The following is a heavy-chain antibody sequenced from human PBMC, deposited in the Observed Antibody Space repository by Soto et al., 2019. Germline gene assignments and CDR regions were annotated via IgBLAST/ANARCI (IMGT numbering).Heavy chain of an antibody. Sequence: QVQLQASGPGLVKPAQTLSLTCSVSGGSISSGYYYWSSIRQPPGNGLEWIVNIYYSWNTYTNPSLKRRLIIYIENSENKFLLKVGSVTAADAAVYYCAGTSLSGMDVWGQGTTVT. CDR2: IYYSWNT. J-gene: IGHJ6*02. D-gene: IGHD1-1*01. V-gene: IGHV4-30-4*01. CDR1: GGSISSGYYY. CDR3: AGTSLSGMDV.